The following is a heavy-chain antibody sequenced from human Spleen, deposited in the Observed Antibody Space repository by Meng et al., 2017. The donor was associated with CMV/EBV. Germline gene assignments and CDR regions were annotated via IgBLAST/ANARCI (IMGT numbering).Heavy chain of an antibody. CDR1: TYTFTGYY. J-gene: IGHJ4*02. CDR3: ARHTDIVVVAATGGRWDQYYFDY. Sequence: ASVKVSCKASTYTFTGYYMHWVRQAPGQGLEWMGWINPNSGDTNYAQKFQGRVIMTRDTSISTAYMELSRLTSDDTAVYYCARHTDIVVVAATGGRWDQYYFDYWGQGTLVTVSS. D-gene: IGHD2-15*01. V-gene: IGHV1-2*02. CDR2: INPNSGDT.